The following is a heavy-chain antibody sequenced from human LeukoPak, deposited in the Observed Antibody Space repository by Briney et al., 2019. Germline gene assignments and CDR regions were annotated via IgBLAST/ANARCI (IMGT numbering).Heavy chain of an antibody. CDR3: ARDSQYCSSGSCSPGASDI. Sequence: ASVKVSCKASGYTFTSYGISWVRQAPGQGLEWMGWISGYNGNTNYAQKLQGRVTMTTDTSTSTAYMELRSLRSDDTAVYYCARDSQYCSSGSCSPGASDIWGQGTMVTVSS. CDR2: ISGYNGNT. V-gene: IGHV1-18*01. J-gene: IGHJ3*02. CDR1: GYTFTSYG. D-gene: IGHD2-15*01.